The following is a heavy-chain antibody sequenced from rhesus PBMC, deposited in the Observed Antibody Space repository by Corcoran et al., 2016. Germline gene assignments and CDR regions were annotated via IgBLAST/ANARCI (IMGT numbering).Heavy chain of an antibody. J-gene: IGHJ6*01. CDR3: ARENSRYYYSLDS. D-gene: IGHD1-1*01. V-gene: IGHV4-81*01. CDR2: IDAKMSGT. Sequence: QLQLQESGPGLVKPSETLSLTCVVSGGSISGYYWSWIRQPPGKGLEWIGNIDAKMSGTNYPPSLKRRVTFSKDTSKNQFSLKVGSMTAADTAVYYCARENSRYYYSLDSWGQGVVVTVSS. CDR1: GGSISGYY.